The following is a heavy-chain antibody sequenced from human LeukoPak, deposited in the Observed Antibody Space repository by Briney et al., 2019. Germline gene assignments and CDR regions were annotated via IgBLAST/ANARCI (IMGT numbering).Heavy chain of an antibody. D-gene: IGHD3-22*01. CDR1: GVSFSSYY. J-gene: IGHJ5*02. Sequence: PSGTLSLTCTVSGVSFSSYYWNWIRQPPGKGLEWIGYIYYSGSNNYNPSPKSRVTISVDASKNQYSLKLSSVTATDTAVYYCARQCIAGSGYYFNWFDPCGEATLVTVSS. CDR3: ARQCIAGSGYYFNWFDP. V-gene: IGHV4-59*08. CDR2: IYYSGSN.